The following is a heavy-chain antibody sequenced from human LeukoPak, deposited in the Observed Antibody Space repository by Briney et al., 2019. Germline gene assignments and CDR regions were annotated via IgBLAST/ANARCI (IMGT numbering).Heavy chain of an antibody. J-gene: IGHJ4*02. CDR1: GFTFSSYS. Sequence: PGGSLRLSCAASGFTFSSYSMNWVRQAPGKGLEWVSSISSSSSYIYYADSVKGRFTISRDNAKNSLYLQVNSLRAEDTAVYYCAIITFGGVIVQPFDYWGQGTLVTVSS. CDR2: ISSSSSYI. CDR3: AIITFGGVIVQPFDY. V-gene: IGHV3-21*01. D-gene: IGHD3-16*02.